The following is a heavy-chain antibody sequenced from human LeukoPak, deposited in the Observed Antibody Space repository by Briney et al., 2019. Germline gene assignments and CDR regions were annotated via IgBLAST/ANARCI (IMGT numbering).Heavy chain of an antibody. Sequence: GGSLRLSCAASGFTFSSYAMSWVRQAPGKGLEWVGRIKSKTDGGATDYAAPVKGRFTISRDDSKNTLYLQMNSLKTEDTAVYYCTTEKRAYYYGSGSYYFDYWGQGTLVTVSS. V-gene: IGHV3-15*01. CDR2: IKSKTDGGAT. J-gene: IGHJ4*02. CDR3: TTEKRAYYYGSGSYYFDY. D-gene: IGHD3-10*01. CDR1: GFTFSSYA.